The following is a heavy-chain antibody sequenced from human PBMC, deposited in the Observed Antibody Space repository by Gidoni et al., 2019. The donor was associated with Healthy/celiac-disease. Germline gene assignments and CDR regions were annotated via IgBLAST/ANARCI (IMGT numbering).Heavy chain of an antibody. CDR2: INPNSGGT. Sequence: QVQLVQSGAEVKKPGASVKVSCKASGYTFTGYYMHWVRQAPGQGLEWMGWINPNSGGTNYAQKFQGRVTMTRDPSISTAYMELSRLRSDDTAVYYCASIFHYNWNDGGGYYFDYWGQGTLVTVSS. V-gene: IGHV1-2*02. D-gene: IGHD1-20*01. CDR3: ASIFHYNWNDGGGYYFDY. J-gene: IGHJ4*02. CDR1: GYTFTGYY.